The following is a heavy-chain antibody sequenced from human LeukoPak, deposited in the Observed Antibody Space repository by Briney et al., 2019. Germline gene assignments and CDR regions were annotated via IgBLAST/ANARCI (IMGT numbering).Heavy chain of an antibody. V-gene: IGHV4-34*01. CDR1: GGSFSGYY. Sequence: SETLSLTCAVYGGSFSGYYWSWLRQPLGKGLEWIGEINHSGSTNYNPSLKSRVTISVDTSKNQFSLKLSSVTAADTAVYYCARGSGWYFSGIDYWGQGTLVTVSS. CDR2: INHSGST. J-gene: IGHJ4*02. CDR3: ARGSGWYFSGIDY. D-gene: IGHD6-19*01.